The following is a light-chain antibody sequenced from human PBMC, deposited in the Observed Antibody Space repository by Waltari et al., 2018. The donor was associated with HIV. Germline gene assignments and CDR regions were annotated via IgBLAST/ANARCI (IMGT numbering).Light chain of an antibody. V-gene: IGLV1-44*01. CDR2: GNN. CDR3: AAWDDSLNGQGV. Sequence: QPVLTRPPSASGTPGQRVTISCSGSNSNFGSNTVNWFQQVPGMAPKLVIYGNNQRPPGVSDRFSGSKSGTSASLAISGLQSEDEADYYCAAWDDSLNGQGVFGTGTRVTVL. J-gene: IGLJ1*01. CDR1: NSNFGSNT.